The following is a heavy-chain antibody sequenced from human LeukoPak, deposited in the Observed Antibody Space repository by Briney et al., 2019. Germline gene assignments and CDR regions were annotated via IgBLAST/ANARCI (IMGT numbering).Heavy chain of an antibody. Sequence: ASVKVSCKASGYTFTGYYIHWVRQAPGQGLEWMGWINPNSGGTNYAQKFQGRLTLTRDTSTNTVYMELGSLTSEDTAVYFCARGRAAVARPRASANWFDPWGQGTLVTVSA. CDR1: GYTFTGYY. CDR3: ARGRAAVARPRASANWFDP. D-gene: IGHD6-19*01. V-gene: IGHV1-2*02. J-gene: IGHJ5*02. CDR2: INPNSGGT.